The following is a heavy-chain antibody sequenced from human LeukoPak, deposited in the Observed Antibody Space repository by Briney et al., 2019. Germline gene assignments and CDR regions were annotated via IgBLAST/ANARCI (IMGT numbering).Heavy chain of an antibody. CDR1: GGSFSGYY. Sequence: SETLSLTCAVYGGSFSGYYWSWIRQPPGKGLEWIGEINHSGSTNYNPSLKSRVTISVDKSKNQFSLKLSSVTAADTAVYYCASWYSSSYYFDYWGQGTLVTVSS. J-gene: IGHJ4*02. D-gene: IGHD6-6*01. V-gene: IGHV4-34*01. CDR3: ASWYSSSYYFDY. CDR2: INHSGST.